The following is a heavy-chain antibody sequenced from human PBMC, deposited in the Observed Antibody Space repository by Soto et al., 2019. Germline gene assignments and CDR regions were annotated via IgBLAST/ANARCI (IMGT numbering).Heavy chain of an antibody. D-gene: IGHD3-10*01. V-gene: IGHV4-59*08. CDR2: IYYSGST. CDR3: ARRRFRGARKDAFDI. CDR1: GGSISSYY. Sequence: QVQLQESGPGLVKPSETLSLTCTVSGGSISSYYWSWIRQPPGKGLEWIGYIYYSGSTNYNPSLKSRVTISVDTSKNQFSLKLSSVTAADTAVYYCARRRFRGARKDAFDIWGQGTMVTVSS. J-gene: IGHJ3*02.